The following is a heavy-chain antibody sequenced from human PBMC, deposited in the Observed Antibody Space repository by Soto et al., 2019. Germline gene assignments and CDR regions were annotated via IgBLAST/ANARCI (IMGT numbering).Heavy chain of an antibody. Sequence: GASVKVSCKASGGTFSSYAISWVRQAPGQGLEWMGGIIPIFGTANYAQKFQGRVTITADKSTSTAYMELSSLRSEDTAVYYCAXPGPPYDSSGYYYYFDYWGQGTLVTVSS. CDR1: GGTFSSYA. D-gene: IGHD3-22*01. CDR3: AXPGPPYDSSGYYYYFDY. V-gene: IGHV1-69*06. J-gene: IGHJ4*02. CDR2: IIPIFGTA.